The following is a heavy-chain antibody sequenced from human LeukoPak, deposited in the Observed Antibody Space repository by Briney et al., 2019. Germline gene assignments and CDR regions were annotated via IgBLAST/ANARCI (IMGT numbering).Heavy chain of an antibody. D-gene: IGHD3-22*01. CDR1: GYTFTGYY. V-gene: IGHV1-2*04. CDR3: ARANYYDSIGDAFDI. Sequence: ASVKVSCKASGYTFTGYYMHWVRQAPGQGLEWMGRINPNSGGTNYAQKFQGWVTMTRDTSINTAYMELSSLKSDDTAVYYCARANYYDSIGDAFDIWGQGTMVTVS. J-gene: IGHJ3*02. CDR2: INPNSGGT.